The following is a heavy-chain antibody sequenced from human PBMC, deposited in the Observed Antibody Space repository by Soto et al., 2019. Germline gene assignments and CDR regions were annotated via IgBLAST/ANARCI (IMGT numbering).Heavy chain of an antibody. CDR2: IYYSGST. CDR3: ARPFEVAGNDVFDL. J-gene: IGHJ3*01. CDR1: GGSISSYY. Sequence: QVQLQESGPGLVKPSETLSLTCTVSGGSISSYYWSWIRQPPGKGLEWIGYIYYSGSTNYNPSLKSRVTTSVDTYKNQYPLKLSSVTVADTAVYDWARPFEVAGNDVFDLWGQGTMVTVSS. V-gene: IGHV4-59*08. D-gene: IGHD6-19*01.